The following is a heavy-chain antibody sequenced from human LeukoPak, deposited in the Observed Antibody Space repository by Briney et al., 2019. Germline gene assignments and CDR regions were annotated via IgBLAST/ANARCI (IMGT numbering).Heavy chain of an antibody. CDR2: IYYSGST. D-gene: IGHD2-21*02. CDR3: ARLSGDPWY. V-gene: IGHV4-59*08. Sequence: SETLSLTCTVSGGSISSYYWSWLRQPPGKGLEWIGYIYYSGSTNYNPSLKSRVTMSVDTSKNQFSLKLSSVTAADTAVYYYARLSGDPWYWGQGTLVTVSS. J-gene: IGHJ4*02. CDR1: GGSISSYY.